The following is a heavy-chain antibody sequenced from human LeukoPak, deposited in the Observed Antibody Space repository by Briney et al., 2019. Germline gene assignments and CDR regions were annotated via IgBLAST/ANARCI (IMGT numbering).Heavy chain of an antibody. V-gene: IGHV4-4*09. Sequence: PSETLSLTCTVSGASISQYYWSWIRQTPEKGLEWMGHIHTSGAGPYYPSLKSRLTMSIDTSRNQLSLKLTSVTAADTAVYFWAGLGSYHDFWGQGALVTVSS. CDR1: GASISQYY. CDR2: IHTSGAG. D-gene: IGHD1-26*01. CDR3: AGLGSYHDF. J-gene: IGHJ4*02.